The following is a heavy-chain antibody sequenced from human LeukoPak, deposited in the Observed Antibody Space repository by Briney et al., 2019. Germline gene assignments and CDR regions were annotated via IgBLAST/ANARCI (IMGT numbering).Heavy chain of an antibody. J-gene: IGHJ4*02. D-gene: IGHD3-3*01. CDR2: INPNSGGT. V-gene: IGHV1-2*02. Sequence: ASVKVSCKASGYTFTGYYMHWVRQAPGQGLEWMGWINPNSGGTNYAQKFQGRVTMTRDTSISTAYMELSRLRSDDTAVYYCATEDFWSGYQNDYWGQGPWSPSPQ. CDR1: GYTFTGYY. CDR3: ATEDFWSGYQNDY.